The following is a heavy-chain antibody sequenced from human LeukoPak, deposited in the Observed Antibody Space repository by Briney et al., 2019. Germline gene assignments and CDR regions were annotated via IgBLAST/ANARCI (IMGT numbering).Heavy chain of an antibody. V-gene: IGHV3-74*01. CDR3: ARDRSSGYYDWFDP. CDR1: GFTFSSYW. Sequence: PGGSLRLSCAASGFTFSSYWMHWVRQAPGKGLVWVSRINSDGSSTSHADSVKGRFTISRDNAKSTLYLQMNSLRAEDTAVYYCARDRSSGYYDWFDPWGQGTLVTVSS. D-gene: IGHD3-22*01. CDR2: INSDGSST. J-gene: IGHJ5*02.